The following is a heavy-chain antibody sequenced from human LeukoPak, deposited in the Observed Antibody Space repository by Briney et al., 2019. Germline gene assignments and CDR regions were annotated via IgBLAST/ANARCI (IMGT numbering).Heavy chain of an antibody. CDR1: GYTFTSYY. CDR3: ARDLNPVGYCSSTSCHNNWFDP. J-gene: IGHJ5*02. CDR2: INPSGGST. V-gene: IGHV1-46*01. D-gene: IGHD2-2*02. Sequence: ASVKVSCKASGYTFTSYYMHWVRQAPGQGLEWMGIINPSGGSTSYAQKFRGSVTMTRDTSTSTVYMELSSLRSEDTAVYYCARDLNPVGYCSSTSCHNNWFDPWGQGTLVTVSS.